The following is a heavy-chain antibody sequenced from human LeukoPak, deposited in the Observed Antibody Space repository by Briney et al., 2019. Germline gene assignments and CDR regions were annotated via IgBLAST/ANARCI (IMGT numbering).Heavy chain of an antibody. J-gene: IGHJ4*02. Sequence: PSDTLCLTCTVSGGSISSSSYYWGWVRQPPGKGLEWIGSIYYSGSTYYNPSLKSRVTISVDTSKNHFSLKLSSVTAADTAVYYCAGQQWLVRGGDYWGQGTLVTVSS. V-gene: IGHV4-39*07. CDR2: IYYSGST. CDR3: AGQQWLVRGGDY. CDR1: GGSISSSSYY. D-gene: IGHD6-19*01.